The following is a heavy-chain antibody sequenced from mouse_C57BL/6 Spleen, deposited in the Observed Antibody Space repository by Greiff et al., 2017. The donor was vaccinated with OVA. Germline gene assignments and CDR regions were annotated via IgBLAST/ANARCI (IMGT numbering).Heavy chain of an antibody. V-gene: IGHV1-50*01. CDR1: GYTFTSYW. J-gene: IGHJ2*01. D-gene: IGHD4-1*01. Sequence: VQLQQSGAELMKPGASVKLSCKASGYTFTSYWMQWVKQRPGQGLEWIGEIDPSDSYTNYNQKFKGKATLTVDTSSSTAYMQLSSLTSEDSAVYYCARTGTGYYFDYWGQGTTLTVSS. CDR2: IDPSDSYT. CDR3: ARTGTGYYFDY.